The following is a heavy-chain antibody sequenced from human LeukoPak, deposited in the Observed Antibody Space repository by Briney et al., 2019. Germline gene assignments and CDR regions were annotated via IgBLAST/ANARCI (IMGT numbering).Heavy chain of an antibody. Sequence: GGSLRLSCAASGFTFSSYAMSWVRQAPGKGLEWVSAISGSGGSTYYADSVKGRFTISRDNSKNTLYLQMNSLRAEDTAVYYCAKDRGIGDIVVVPAAPDDYWGQGTLVTVSS. CDR2: ISGSGGST. V-gene: IGHV3-23*01. D-gene: IGHD2-2*01. CDR1: GFTFSSYA. J-gene: IGHJ4*02. CDR3: AKDRGIGDIVVVPAAPDDY.